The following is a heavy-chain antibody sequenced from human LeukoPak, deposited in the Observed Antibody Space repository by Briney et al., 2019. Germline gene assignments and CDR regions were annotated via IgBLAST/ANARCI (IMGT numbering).Heavy chain of an antibody. CDR3: ARDTYVDTLFFY. Sequence: GGSLRLSCAASGFTFSSYGMSWVRQAPGKGLEWVSAISGSGSSTYYAASVKGRFTISRDNSKNTLYLQMNSLRAEDTAVYYCARDTYVDTLFFYWGQGTLVTVSS. J-gene: IGHJ4*02. V-gene: IGHV3-23*01. CDR1: GFTFSSYG. CDR2: ISGSGSST. D-gene: IGHD5-18*01.